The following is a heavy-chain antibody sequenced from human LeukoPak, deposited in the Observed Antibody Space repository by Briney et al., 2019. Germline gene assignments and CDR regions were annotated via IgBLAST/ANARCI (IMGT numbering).Heavy chain of an antibody. Sequence: SETLSLTCTVSGGSISSYYWSWIRQPPGKGLEWIGYIYYSGSTNYNPSLKSRVAISVDTSKNQFSLKLSSVTAADTAVYYCARGRLGLMDVWGQGTTVTVSS. D-gene: IGHD3-16*01. CDR1: GGSISSYY. J-gene: IGHJ6*02. CDR2: IYYSGST. V-gene: IGHV4-59*01. CDR3: ARGRLGLMDV.